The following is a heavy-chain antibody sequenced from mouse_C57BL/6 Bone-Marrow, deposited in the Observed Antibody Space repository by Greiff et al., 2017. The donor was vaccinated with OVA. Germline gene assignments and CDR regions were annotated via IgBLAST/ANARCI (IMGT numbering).Heavy chain of an antibody. J-gene: IGHJ3*01. CDR3: ARRRFYYDYDGWFAY. V-gene: IGHV1-64*01. CDR1: GYTFTSYW. Sequence: QVQLQQPGAELVKPGASVKLSCKASGYTFTSYWMHWVKQSPGQGLEWIGMIHPNSGSTNYNEKFKSKATLTVDKSSSTAYMQLSSLTSEDSAVYYCARRRFYYDYDGWFAYWGQGTLVTVSA. D-gene: IGHD2-4*01. CDR2: IHPNSGST.